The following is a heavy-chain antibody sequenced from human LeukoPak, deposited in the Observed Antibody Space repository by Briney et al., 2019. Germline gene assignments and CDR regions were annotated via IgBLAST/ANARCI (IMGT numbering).Heavy chain of an antibody. CDR1: GYTFTSYG. V-gene: IGHV1-18*01. CDR3: ARRGGSGSYFTYYYYYGMDV. J-gene: IGHJ6*02. Sequence: ASVKVSCKASGYTFTSYGISWVRQAPGQGLEWMGWISAYNGNTNYAQKLQGRVTTTTDTSTSTAYMELRSLRSDDTAVYYCARRGGSGSYFTYYYYYGMDVWGQGTTVTVSS. CDR2: ISAYNGNT. D-gene: IGHD3-10*01.